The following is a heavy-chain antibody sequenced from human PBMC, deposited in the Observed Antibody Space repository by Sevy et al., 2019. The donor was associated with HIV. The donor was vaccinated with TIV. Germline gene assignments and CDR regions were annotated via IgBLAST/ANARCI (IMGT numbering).Heavy chain of an antibody. CDR2: ISSSSSYI. Sequence: GGSLRLSCAVSGFTFSSYTMNWVRQAPGKGLEWVSSISSSSSYIYYADWVKGGFTISRDNAKNSLYLQMNSLRAEDTAVYYCAREEEDYVWGTSRDLTFFDYWGQGTLVTVSS. CDR1: GFTFSSYT. J-gene: IGHJ4*02. D-gene: IGHD3-16*02. CDR3: AREEEDYVWGTSRDLTFFDY. V-gene: IGHV3-21*01.